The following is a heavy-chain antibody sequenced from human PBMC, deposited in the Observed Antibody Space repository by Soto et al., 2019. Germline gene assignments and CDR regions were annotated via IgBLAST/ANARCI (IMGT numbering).Heavy chain of an antibody. J-gene: IGHJ6*02. Sequence: GGSLRLSCAASGFTFSSYGIQSVRQAPGKGLEWVAVISYDGTNKYYADSVKGRFTISRDNSKNTLYLQMNSLRADDTAVHYCARVSRGYSLGYGMDVWGQGTTVTVSS. CDR2: ISYDGTNK. V-gene: IGHV3-30*03. CDR1: GFTFSSYG. D-gene: IGHD5-18*01. CDR3: ARVSRGYSLGYGMDV.